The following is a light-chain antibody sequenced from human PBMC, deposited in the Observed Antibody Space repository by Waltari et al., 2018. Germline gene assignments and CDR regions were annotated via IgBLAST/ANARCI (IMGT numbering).Light chain of an antibody. Sequence: QSALTQPASVSGSPGQSLTLPCTGARSALGAFNHFSWYQQHPDKPPNVIIYDVNSRPSGVSSRFSGSKSGDTASLTISGLQAEDEAHYYCSSYTTFGTVLFGGGT. CDR3: SSYTTFGTVL. CDR2: DVN. V-gene: IGLV2-14*03. CDR1: RSALGAFNH. J-gene: IGLJ2*01.